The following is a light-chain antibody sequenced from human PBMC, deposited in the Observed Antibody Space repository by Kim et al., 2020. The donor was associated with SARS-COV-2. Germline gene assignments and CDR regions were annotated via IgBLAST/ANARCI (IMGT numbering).Light chain of an antibody. V-gene: IGKV1-39*01. Sequence: SASLGDRVTITCRASQSISNYLNWYQQKPGKAPKLLIYVASTLQSGVPTRFSGSGSGTDFALTISSLQPEDFATYYCQQSFSTPTFGQGTRLEIK. CDR3: QQSFSTPT. CDR1: QSISNY. J-gene: IGKJ5*01. CDR2: VAS.